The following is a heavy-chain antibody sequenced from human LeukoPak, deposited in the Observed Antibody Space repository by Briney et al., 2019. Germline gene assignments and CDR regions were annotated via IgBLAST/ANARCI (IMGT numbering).Heavy chain of an antibody. D-gene: IGHD6-19*01. J-gene: IGHJ4*02. CDR3: ARVDSSGWFLPLDY. Sequence: GSLRLSCSASGFTFTTYGMNWVRQAPGKGLEWIGYIYYSGSTNYNPSLKSRVTISVDTSKNQFSLKLSSVTAADTAVYYCARVDSSGWFLPLDYWGQGTLVTVSS. V-gene: IGHV4-59*01. CDR2: IYYSGST. CDR1: GFTFTTYG.